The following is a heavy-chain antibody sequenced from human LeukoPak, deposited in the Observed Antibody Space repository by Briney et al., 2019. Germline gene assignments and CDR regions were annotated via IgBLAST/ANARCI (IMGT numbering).Heavy chain of an antibody. CDR3: ARVEVVPAAMGFDY. V-gene: IGHV4-30-2*01. CDR1: GDSISSYF. CDR2: IYHSGST. Sequence: SETLSLTCSVSGDSISSYFWAWIRQPPGKGLEWIGYIYHSGSTYYNPSLKSRVTISVDRSKNQFSLKLSSVTAADTAVYYCARVEVVPAAMGFDYWGQGTLVTVSS. D-gene: IGHD2-2*01. J-gene: IGHJ4*02.